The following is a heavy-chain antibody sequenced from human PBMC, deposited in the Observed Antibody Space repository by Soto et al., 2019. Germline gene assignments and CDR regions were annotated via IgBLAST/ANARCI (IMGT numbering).Heavy chain of an antibody. Sequence: QVQLQQWGAGLLKPSETLSLTCTVYDGSSSGYYWSWVRQPPGKGLEWIGEINPSGSTNYNPSLKSRVTISVDTSNNQFPLSVNSVTAADTAVYYCASGRITMLHWGQGTLVTVSS. D-gene: IGHD3-10*02. CDR2: INPSGST. J-gene: IGHJ4*02. CDR3: ASGRITMLH. CDR1: DGSSSGYY. V-gene: IGHV4-34*01.